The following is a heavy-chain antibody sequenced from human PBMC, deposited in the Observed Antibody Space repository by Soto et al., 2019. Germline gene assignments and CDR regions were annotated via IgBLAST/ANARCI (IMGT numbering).Heavy chain of an antibody. V-gene: IGHV3-48*03. CDR3: ARSYGIAAAGTNGDY. J-gene: IGHJ4*02. CDR2: ISSSGSTI. Sequence: EVQLVESGGGLVQPGGSLRLSCAASGFTFSSYEMNWVRQAPGKGLEWVSYISSSGSTIYYADSVKGRFTISRDNAKNSLYLQLNSLRAEDTAVYYCARSYGIAAAGTNGDYWGQGTLVTVSS. CDR1: GFTFSSYE. D-gene: IGHD6-13*01.